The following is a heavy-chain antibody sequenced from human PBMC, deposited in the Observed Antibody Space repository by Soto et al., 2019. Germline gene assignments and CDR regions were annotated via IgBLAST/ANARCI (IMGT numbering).Heavy chain of an antibody. CDR2: MNPNSGGT. CDR3: ARNGEYSSSSDWFDP. Sequence: GASVKVSCKASGYTFTTCHMQGVRQAPGQGLEWMGIMNPNSGGTNYAQKFQGGVTMIRDTSISTAYMELSRLRSDDTAVYYCARNGEYSSSSDWFDPWCQGTLVTVSS. J-gene: IGHJ5*02. V-gene: IGHV1-2*02. D-gene: IGHD6-6*01. CDR1: GYTFTTCH.